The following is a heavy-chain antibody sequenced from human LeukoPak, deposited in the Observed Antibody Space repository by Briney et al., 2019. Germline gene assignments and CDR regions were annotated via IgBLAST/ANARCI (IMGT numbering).Heavy chain of an antibody. CDR1: GGSISSGDYY. V-gene: IGHV4-30-4*01. J-gene: IGHJ4*02. Sequence: SETLSLTCTVSGGSISSGDYYWSWIRQPPGKGLEWIGYIYYSGITYYNPSLKSRVTISVDTSKNQCSLKLRSVTAADTAVYYCARERRGMTQLDYWGQGTLVTVSS. CDR3: ARERRGMTQLDY. CDR2: IYYSGIT.